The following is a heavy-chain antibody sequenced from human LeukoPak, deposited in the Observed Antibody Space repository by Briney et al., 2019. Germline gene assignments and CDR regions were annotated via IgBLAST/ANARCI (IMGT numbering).Heavy chain of an antibody. CDR1: GFTFSSYA. V-gene: IGHV3-9*01. D-gene: IGHD6-13*01. CDR2: ISWNSGSI. J-gene: IGHJ4*02. Sequence: PGGSLRLSCAASGFTFSSYAMSWVRQAPGKGLEWVSGISWNSGSIGYADSVKGRFTISRDNAKNSLYLQMNSLRAEDTALYYCAKDMGIAAAGTLPDYWGQGTLVTVSS. CDR3: AKDMGIAAAGTLPDY.